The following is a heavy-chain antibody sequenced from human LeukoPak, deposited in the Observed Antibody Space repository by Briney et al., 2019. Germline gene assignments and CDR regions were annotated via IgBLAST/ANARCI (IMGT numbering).Heavy chain of an antibody. CDR3: ARSRVRGSPNPNAFDI. CDR2: IRYDGSNK. Sequence: GGSLRLSCAASGFTFSSYGMHWVRQAPGKGLEWVAFIRYDGSNKYYADSVKGRFTISRDNSKNTLYLQMNSLRAEDTAVYYCARSRVRGSPNPNAFDIWGQGTMVTVSS. CDR1: GFTFSSYG. V-gene: IGHV3-30*02. J-gene: IGHJ3*02. D-gene: IGHD3-10*01.